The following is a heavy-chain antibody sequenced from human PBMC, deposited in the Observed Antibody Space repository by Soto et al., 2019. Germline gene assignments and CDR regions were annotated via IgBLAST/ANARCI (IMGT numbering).Heavy chain of an antibody. CDR1: GFTFTCSS. CDR3: AADHPRAAAGTGAYYYYGMDV. V-gene: IGHV1-58*01. CDR2: IVVGSGNT. Sequence: GASVKVSCKASGFTFTCSSGQWVRQARGKRLEWIGWIVVGSGNTNYAQKFQERVTITRDMSKSTAYMELSSLRSEDTAVYYCAADHPRAAAGTGAYYYYGMDVWGQGTTVTVSS. D-gene: IGHD6-13*01. J-gene: IGHJ6*02.